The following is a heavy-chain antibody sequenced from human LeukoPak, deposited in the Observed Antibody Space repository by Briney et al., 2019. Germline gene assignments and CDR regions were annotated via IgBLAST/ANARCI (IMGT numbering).Heavy chain of an antibody. CDR2: IKSKKDGETI. V-gene: IGHV3-15*01. D-gene: IGHD2-15*01. CDR3: ATGAPSGGGYFDY. J-gene: IGHJ4*02. CDR1: GFTFSSYA. Sequence: GSLRLSCAASGFTFSSYAMSWVRQAPGKGLEWVGRIKSKKDGETIDYAAPAKGRFSISRDDSINTLYLQMNSLKTEDTAVYYCATGAPSGGGYFDYWGQGTLVTVSS.